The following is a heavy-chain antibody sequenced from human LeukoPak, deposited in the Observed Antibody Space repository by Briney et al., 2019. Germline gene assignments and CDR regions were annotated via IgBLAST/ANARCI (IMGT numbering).Heavy chain of an antibody. CDR1: GCTFTGYY. Sequence: ASVKVSCKASGCTFTGYYMHWVRQAPGQGLEWMGWINPNSGGTNYAQKLQGRVTMNRDTFISTAYMELSRLRSDDTAVYYCARLDENSHYWGQGTLVTVSS. J-gene: IGHJ4*02. CDR2: INPNSGGT. V-gene: IGHV1-2*02. CDR3: ARLDENSHY.